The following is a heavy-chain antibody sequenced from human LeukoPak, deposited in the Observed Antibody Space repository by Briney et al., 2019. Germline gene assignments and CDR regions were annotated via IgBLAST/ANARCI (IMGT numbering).Heavy chain of an antibody. CDR2: IIPTFGTA. J-gene: IGHJ4*02. Sequence: ASVKVSCKASGGTFSSYAISWVRQAPGQGLEWMGGIIPTFGTANYAQKFQGRVTITADESTSTAYMELSSLRSEDTAVYYCARFVMVAATTGGYFDYWGQGTLVTVSS. V-gene: IGHV1-69*13. CDR3: ARFVMVAATTGGYFDY. CDR1: GGTFSSYA. D-gene: IGHD2-15*01.